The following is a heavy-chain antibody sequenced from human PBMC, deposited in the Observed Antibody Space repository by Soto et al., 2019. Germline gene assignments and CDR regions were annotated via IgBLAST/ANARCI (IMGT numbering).Heavy chain of an antibody. Sequence: SQTLSLTCAISGDSVSSNSAAWNWIRQSPSGGLEWLGRTYYRSKWYNDYAVSVKSRITINPDTSKNQFSLQLNSVTPEDTAVYYCARQEYCSSTSRVTGPEGNWFDPWGQGTLVTVSS. J-gene: IGHJ5*02. CDR1: GDSVSSNSAA. D-gene: IGHD2-2*01. CDR3: ARQEYCSSTSRVTGPEGNWFDP. CDR2: TYYRSKWYN. V-gene: IGHV6-1*01.